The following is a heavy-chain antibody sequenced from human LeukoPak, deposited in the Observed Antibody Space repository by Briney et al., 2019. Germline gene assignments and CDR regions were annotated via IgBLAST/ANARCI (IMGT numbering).Heavy chain of an antibody. Sequence: GGSLRLSCAASGFTFSSSRMLWVRQTPGKGLVWVSNINTDGSTTNYADSVKGRFTISRDNAKNTLFLQMNSLRAEDTAIYYCVRSWGEDYWGQGTLVTVSS. CDR3: VRSWGEDY. CDR1: GFTFSSSR. J-gene: IGHJ4*02. D-gene: IGHD3-16*01. V-gene: IGHV3-74*01. CDR2: INTDGSTT.